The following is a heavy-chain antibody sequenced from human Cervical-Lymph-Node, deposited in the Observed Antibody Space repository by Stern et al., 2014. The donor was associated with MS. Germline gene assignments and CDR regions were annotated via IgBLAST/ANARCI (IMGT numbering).Heavy chain of an antibody. CDR3: ARRVTRNNFDS. Sequence: VQLVESGAEVKKPGASMKVSCKASGYNFTNYYIHWVRQAPGQGLEWMGRINTKSGGPKYAQKFQGRVTLPRGTYVSTAYMEVSRLIFDDTAVYYCARRVTRNNFDSWGQGTLIIVSS. CDR1: GYNFTNYY. CDR2: INTKSGGP. J-gene: IGHJ4*02. V-gene: IGHV1-2*06. D-gene: IGHD4-17*01.